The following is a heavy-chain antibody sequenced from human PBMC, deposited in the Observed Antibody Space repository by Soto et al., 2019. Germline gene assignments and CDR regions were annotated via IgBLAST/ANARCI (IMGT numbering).Heavy chain of an antibody. D-gene: IGHD3-10*01. Sequence: ESVGGLVQPGGSLRLSCAASGFTFSSYAMSWVRQAPGKGLEWVSIIGVGGGDRYYPESVKGRFTISRDNSRDTLYLEMNSLRDEDTAVYYCARVRFGELVWGQGTLVTVSS. V-gene: IGHV3-23*01. J-gene: IGHJ4*02. CDR3: ARVRFGELV. CDR1: GFTFSSYA. CDR2: IGVGGGDR.